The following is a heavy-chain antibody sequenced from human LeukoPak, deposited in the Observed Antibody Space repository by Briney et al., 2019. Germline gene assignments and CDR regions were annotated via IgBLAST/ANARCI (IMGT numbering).Heavy chain of an antibody. CDR3: ARDRGLDVSDQLDS. J-gene: IGHJ5*01. V-gene: IGHV4-4*07. CDR2: INSNEDT. CDR1: GGSISSYH. D-gene: IGHD3-10*01. Sequence: PSETLSLTCTVSGGSISSYHWIWIRQPAGKGLEWIGRINSNEDTVYNPSLKSRATMSLDMTNNQFSLKLSSVTAADTAVYYCARDRGLDVSDQLDSWGPGTLVTVSS.